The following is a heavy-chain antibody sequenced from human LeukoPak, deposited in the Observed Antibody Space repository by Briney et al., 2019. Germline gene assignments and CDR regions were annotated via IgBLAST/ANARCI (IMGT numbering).Heavy chain of an antibody. CDR1: GFTFSNYA. V-gene: IGHV3-21*01. D-gene: IGHD3-10*01. Sequence: GGSLRLSCAASGFTFSNYAMHWVRQAPGKGLEWVSSISSSSTYIYYADSVKGRFTISRDNAKNSLYLQMNSLRAEDTALYYCARESYDSGTFDYWGQGTLVSVSS. J-gene: IGHJ4*02. CDR3: ARESYDSGTFDY. CDR2: ISSSSTYI.